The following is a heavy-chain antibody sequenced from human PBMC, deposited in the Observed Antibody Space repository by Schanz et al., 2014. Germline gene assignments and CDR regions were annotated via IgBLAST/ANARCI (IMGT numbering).Heavy chain of an antibody. CDR1: GFIFSNSW. CDR3: AKELNRRGGQTNFYYYYGMDV. D-gene: IGHD5-12*01. Sequence: EVQLVESGGGLVQPGGSLRLSCAASGFIFSNSWMSWVRQAPGKGLEYVSVISSNGGSTDFADSVKGRFTISRDNSKNTLYLQGSSLRTEDTAVYYCAKELNRRGGQTNFYYYYGMDVWGQGTTVTVSS. J-gene: IGHJ6*02. V-gene: IGHV3-64D*06. CDR2: ISSNGGST.